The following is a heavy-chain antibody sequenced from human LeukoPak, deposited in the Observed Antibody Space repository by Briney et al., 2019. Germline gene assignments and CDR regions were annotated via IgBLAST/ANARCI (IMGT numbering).Heavy chain of an antibody. Sequence: GASVKVSCKASRYTFSDFYIHWVRQAPGQGLEYVGWITPKSGDTYSPQRFQGRVTMTRDASISTAYMELSSLRSDDTAVYFCARVRLADERAWAYWGQGTLVTVSS. D-gene: IGHD3-3*02. CDR2: ITPKSGDT. CDR3: ARVRLADERAWAY. J-gene: IGHJ4*02. V-gene: IGHV1-2*02. CDR1: RYTFSDFY.